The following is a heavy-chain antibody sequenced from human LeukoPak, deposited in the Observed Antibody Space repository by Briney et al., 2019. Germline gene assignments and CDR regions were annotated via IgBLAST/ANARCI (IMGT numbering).Heavy chain of an antibody. CDR3: ARGRVYYYDSSGYYYARYFDY. CDR1: GGSFSGYY. V-gene: IGHV4-34*01. Sequence: PSETLSLTCAVYGGSFSGYYWSWIRQPPGKGLEWIEEINHSGSTNYNPSLKSRVTISVDTSKNQFSLKLSSVTAADTAVYYCARGRVYYYDSSGYYYARYFDYWGQGTLVTVSS. CDR2: INHSGST. D-gene: IGHD3-22*01. J-gene: IGHJ4*02.